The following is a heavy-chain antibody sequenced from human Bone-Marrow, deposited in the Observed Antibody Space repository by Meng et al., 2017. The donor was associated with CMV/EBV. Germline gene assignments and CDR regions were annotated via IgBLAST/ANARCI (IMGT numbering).Heavy chain of an antibody. CDR2: ISSRDTTI. CDR1: RFTFSDYY. D-gene: IGHD3-3*01. J-gene: IGHJ6*02. Sequence: GGSLRLPSAASRFTFSDYYMSWIRQDPGKGLEWVSYISSRDTTIYYADSVKGRFTISRDNAKNSLYLQMNGLRAEDTAVYYCARGYYDFWSGYPYYYYGMDVWGQGTTVTVSS. CDR3: ARGYYDFWSGYPYYYYGMDV. V-gene: IGHV3-11*04.